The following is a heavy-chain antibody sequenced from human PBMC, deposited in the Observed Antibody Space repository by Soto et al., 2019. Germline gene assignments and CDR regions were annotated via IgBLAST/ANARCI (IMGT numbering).Heavy chain of an antibody. D-gene: IGHD3-10*01. J-gene: IGHJ4*02. CDR3: ARGVSAGVNY. CDR2: MQPSTGRT. Sequence: ASVKVSCKASGYSFTSLDINWVRQTAGQGLEWMGWMQPSTGRTGYAQKFQGRVTMTRDTSINTAYMELTTLTSDDTAFYYCARGVSAGVNYWGQGTLVTVSS. V-gene: IGHV1-8*01. CDR1: GYSFTSLD.